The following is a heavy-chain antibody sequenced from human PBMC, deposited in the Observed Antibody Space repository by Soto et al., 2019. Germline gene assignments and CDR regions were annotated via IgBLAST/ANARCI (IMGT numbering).Heavy chain of an antibody. V-gene: IGHV4-34*01. Sequence: QVQLQQWGAGLLKPSETLSLTCAVYGGSFSGYYWSWIRQPPGKGLEWIGEINHSGSTNYNQSLKNRVTKSVDTSKNQFSLKLSSVTAADTAVYYCARGFRGYSYGKLYYYYYMDVWGKGTTVTVSS. CDR2: INHSGST. CDR1: GGSFSGYY. J-gene: IGHJ6*03. D-gene: IGHD5-18*01. CDR3: ARGFRGYSYGKLYYYYYMDV.